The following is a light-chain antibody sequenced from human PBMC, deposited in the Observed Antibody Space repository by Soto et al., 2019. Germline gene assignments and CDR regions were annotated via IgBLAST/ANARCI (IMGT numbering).Light chain of an antibody. CDR3: RQYNSHSWT. CDR2: KAS. CDR1: QSISSW. Sequence: DIQMTQSPSTLSASVGDRVTITCRASQSISSWLAWYQHKPGKAPKLLIYKASSLESGVPSRFSGSGSGTEFTLTISTLQPDDFASYYCRQYNSHSWTFGQGTKVEIK. V-gene: IGKV1-5*03. J-gene: IGKJ1*01.